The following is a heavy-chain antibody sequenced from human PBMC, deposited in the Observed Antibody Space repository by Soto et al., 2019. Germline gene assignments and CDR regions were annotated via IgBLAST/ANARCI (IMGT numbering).Heavy chain of an antibody. J-gene: IGHJ4*02. V-gene: IGHV1-69*06. Sequence: SVKVSCKASGGTFSSYAISWVRQAPGQGLEWMGGITPIFGTANYAQKFQGRVTITADKSTSTAYMELSSLRSEDTAVYYCARGYYYDSSGYYYFDYWGQGTLVTVSS. CDR1: GGTFSSYA. CDR2: ITPIFGTA. D-gene: IGHD3-22*01. CDR3: ARGYYYDSSGYYYFDY.